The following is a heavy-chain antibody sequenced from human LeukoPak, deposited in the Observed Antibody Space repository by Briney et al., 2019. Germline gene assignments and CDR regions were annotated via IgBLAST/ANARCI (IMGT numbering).Heavy chain of an antibody. CDR2: IYYSGST. CDR1: CGYIFNYY. Sequence: SETLSLTCSVPCGYIFNYYCSWLRLPPGKGLEWIGYIYYSGSTNYNPSLKSRVTISVDTSKNQFSLRLSSVTAADTAVYYWARDRTGNNWFDPWGQGTLVTVSS. CDR3: ARDRTGNNWFDP. V-gene: IGHV4-59*01. D-gene: IGHD1-1*01. J-gene: IGHJ5*02.